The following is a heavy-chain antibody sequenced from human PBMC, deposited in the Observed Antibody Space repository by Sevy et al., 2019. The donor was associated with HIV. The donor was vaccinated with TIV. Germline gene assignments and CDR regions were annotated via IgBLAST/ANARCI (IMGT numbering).Heavy chain of an antibody. CDR3: AHETFGRFDS. V-gene: IGHV3-7*01. Sequence: GGSLRLSCAASGFTFSANWMNWVRQAPGKGLEWVANIKGDGSDKHYVDSVEGRFTISRDNAKNLLYLQMNILRVEDTAVYYCAHETFGRFDSWGQGTLVTVSS. D-gene: IGHD3-16*01. CDR1: GFTFSANW. CDR2: IKGDGSDK. J-gene: IGHJ4*02.